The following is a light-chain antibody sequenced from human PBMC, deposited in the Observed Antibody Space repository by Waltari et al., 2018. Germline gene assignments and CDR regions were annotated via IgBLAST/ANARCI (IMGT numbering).Light chain of an antibody. CDR3: ATWDNSLTDVV. CDR2: DNN. CDR1: SSNIGHHY. V-gene: IGLV1-51*01. J-gene: IGLJ2*01. Sequence: QSVLTQPPSVSAAPGQKVTISCSGSSSNIGHHYVSWYHQLPGAAPKLLIYDNNKRPSGIPDRFSASKSGTSATLGITGLQIGDEADYYCATWDNSLTDVVFGGGTKLTVL.